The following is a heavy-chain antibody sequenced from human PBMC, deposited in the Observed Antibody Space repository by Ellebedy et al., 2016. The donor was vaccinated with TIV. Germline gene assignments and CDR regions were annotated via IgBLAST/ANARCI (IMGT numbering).Heavy chain of an antibody. CDR3: ERDAAGNGGKLDY. CDR2: IFSAADGGET. D-gene: IGHD4-23*01. CDR1: GFTVTTNY. V-gene: IGHV3-53*01. J-gene: IGHJ4*02. Sequence: GESLKISCAASGFTVTTNYMNWVRQAPGKGLEWVSVIFSAADGGETHYADSVKGRFTISRDSSKNTLYLQMNRLRAEDTAVYYCERDAAGNGGKLDYWGQGALVTVSS.